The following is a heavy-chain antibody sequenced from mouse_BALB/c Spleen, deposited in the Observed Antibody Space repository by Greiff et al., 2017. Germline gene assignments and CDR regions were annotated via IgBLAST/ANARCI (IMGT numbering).Heavy chain of an antibody. D-gene: IGHD1-2*01. J-gene: IGHJ4*01. CDR2: IWAGGST. CDR3: ARESITTAYYAMDY. Sequence: VQLKESGPGLVAPSQSLSITCTVSGFSLTSYGVHWVRQPPGKGLEWLGVIWAGGSTNYNSALMSRLSISKDNSKSQVFLKMNSLQTDDTAMYYCARESITTAYYAMDYWGQGTSVTVSS. CDR1: GFSLTSYG. V-gene: IGHV2-9*02.